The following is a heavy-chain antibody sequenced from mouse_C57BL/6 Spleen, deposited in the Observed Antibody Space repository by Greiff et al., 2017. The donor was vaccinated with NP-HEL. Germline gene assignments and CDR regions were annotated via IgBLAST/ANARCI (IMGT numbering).Heavy chain of an antibody. CDR1: GYTFTSYW. CDR3: ARSRYGNYFDY. V-gene: IGHV1-69*01. D-gene: IGHD2-10*02. CDR2: IDPSDSYT. Sequence: VQLQQPGAELVMPGASVKLSCKASGYTFTSYWMHWVKQRPGQGLEWIGEIDPSDSYTNYNQKFKGKSTLTVDKSSSTAYMQLSSLTSEDSAVYYCARSRYGNYFDYWGQGTTLTVSS. J-gene: IGHJ2*01.